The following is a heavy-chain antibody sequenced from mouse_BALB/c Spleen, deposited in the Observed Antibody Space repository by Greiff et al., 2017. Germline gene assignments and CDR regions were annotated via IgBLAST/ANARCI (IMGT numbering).Heavy chain of an antibody. CDR2: ISTYYGDA. D-gene: IGHD2-1*01. CDR1: GYTFTDYA. V-gene: IGHV1S137*01. J-gene: IGHJ3*01. Sequence: QVQLQQSGAELVRPGVSVKISCKGSGYTFTDYAMHWVKQSHAKSLEWIGVISTYYGDASYNQKFKGKATMTVDKSSSTAYMELARLTSEDSAIYYCARSMGGNSAWFAYWGQGTLVTVSA. CDR3: ARSMGGNSAWFAY.